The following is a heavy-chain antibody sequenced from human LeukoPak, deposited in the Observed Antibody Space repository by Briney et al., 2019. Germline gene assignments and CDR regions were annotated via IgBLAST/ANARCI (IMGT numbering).Heavy chain of an antibody. CDR3: ARGPEYSYAQIRIRYFDY. CDR1: GFPFSSYS. J-gene: IGHJ4*02. V-gene: IGHV3-21*01. D-gene: IGHD5-18*01. CDR2: ISNTNGYI. Sequence: GGSLSLSCAASGFPFSSYSMNWVRQAPGKGLEWVSSISNTNGYIYYADSMKGRFTISRDNAKNSLHLQMNSLRAEDTAVYYCARGPEYSYAQIRIRYFDYWGQGTLVTVSS.